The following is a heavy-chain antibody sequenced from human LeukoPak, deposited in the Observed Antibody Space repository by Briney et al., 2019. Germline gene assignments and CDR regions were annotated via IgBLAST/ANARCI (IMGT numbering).Heavy chain of an antibody. J-gene: IGHJ6*02. V-gene: IGHV1-8*01. CDR2: MNPNSSNT. Sequence: HGASVKVSCKASGYTFTSYDINWVRQAPGQGLEWMGWMNPNSSNTGYAQKFQGRVTMTRNTSISTAYMELSSLRSEDTAVYYCARGLSSGWYPHYYYYGMDVWGQGTTVTVSS. CDR3: ARGLSSGWYPHYYYYGMDV. D-gene: IGHD6-19*01. CDR1: GYTFTSYD.